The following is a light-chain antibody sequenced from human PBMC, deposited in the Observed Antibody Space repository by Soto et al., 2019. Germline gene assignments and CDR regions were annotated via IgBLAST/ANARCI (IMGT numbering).Light chain of an antibody. J-gene: IGKJ1*01. Sequence: IHMTQSASSLSASVGHRVTITCRAGQHIATYLNWYQQKPGKAPKLLIYAASSLQSGVPSTFNGSLYGTDFNLTISSLQPEDFATYYCQQSYSTPRTFGQGTKVDIK. CDR3: QQSYSTPRT. CDR2: AAS. V-gene: IGKV1-39*01. CDR1: QHIATY.